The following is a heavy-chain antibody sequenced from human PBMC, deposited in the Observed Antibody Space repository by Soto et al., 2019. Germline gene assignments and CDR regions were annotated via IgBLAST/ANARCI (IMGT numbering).Heavy chain of an antibody. Sequence: GGSLRLSCAASGFTFSSYSMNWVRQAPGKGLEWVSSISSSSSYIYYADSVKGRFTISRDNAKNSLYLQMNSLRAEDTAVYYCARVGFYDSRSIDYWGQGTLVTVSS. CDR2: ISSSSSYI. V-gene: IGHV3-21*01. CDR3: ARVGFYDSRSIDY. D-gene: IGHD3-22*01. CDR1: GFTFSSYS. J-gene: IGHJ4*02.